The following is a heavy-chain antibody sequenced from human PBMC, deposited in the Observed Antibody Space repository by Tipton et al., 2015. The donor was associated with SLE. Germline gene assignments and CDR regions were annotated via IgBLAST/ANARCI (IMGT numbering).Heavy chain of an antibody. D-gene: IGHD3-3*01. CDR3: ARQYYDFWSGYSGAFDI. CDR2: IYPGDSDT. V-gene: IGHV5-51*01. CDR1: GYSFTSYW. Sequence: VQLVQSGAEVKKPRESLKISCKGSGYSFTSYWIGWVRQMPGKGLEWMGIIYPGDSDTRYSPSFQGQVTISADKSISTAYLQWSSLKASDTAMYYCARQYYDFWSGYSGAFDIWGQGTMVTVSS. J-gene: IGHJ3*02.